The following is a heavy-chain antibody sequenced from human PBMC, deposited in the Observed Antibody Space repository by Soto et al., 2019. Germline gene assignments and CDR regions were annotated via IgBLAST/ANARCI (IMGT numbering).Heavy chain of an antibody. D-gene: IGHD3-10*01. J-gene: IGHJ4*02. CDR2: IYYSGST. CDR1: GGSISSGGYY. CDR3: ARVRPQIGDFDY. Sequence: RSLTCTVSGGSISSGGYYWSWIRQPPGKGLEWIGYIYYSGSTYYNPSLKSRVTISVDTSKNQFSLKLSSVTAADTAVYYCARVRPQIGDFDYWGQGALVTVSS. V-gene: IGHV4-31*03.